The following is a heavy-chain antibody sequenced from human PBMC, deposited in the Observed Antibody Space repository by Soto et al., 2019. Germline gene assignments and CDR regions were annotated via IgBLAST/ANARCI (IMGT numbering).Heavy chain of an antibody. CDR1: GFTFSSYG. J-gene: IGHJ6*02. CDR2: ISYDGSNK. CDR3: AAVYSDYYYGMDV. V-gene: IGHV3-30*03. Sequence: PGGSLRLSCAASGFTFSSYGMHWVRQAPGKGLEWVAVISYDGSNKYYADSVKGRFTISRDNSKNTLYLQMNSLRAEDTAVYYCAAVYSDYYYGMDVWGQGTTVTVFS. D-gene: IGHD2-15*01.